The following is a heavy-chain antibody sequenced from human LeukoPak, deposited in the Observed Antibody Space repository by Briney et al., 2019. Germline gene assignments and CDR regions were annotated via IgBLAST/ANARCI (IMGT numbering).Heavy chain of an antibody. Sequence: GGSLRLSCAASGFTFSNFAMSWVGQAPGKGLEWVSAMSGSTGRTYYADSVKGRFTISRDNSKNTLYLQMNSLRAEDTAIYYCAKVMTNFYYYAMDVWGQGTTVTVSS. CDR3: AKVMTNFYYYAMDV. CDR1: GFTFSNFA. V-gene: IGHV3-23*01. J-gene: IGHJ6*02. CDR2: MSGSTGRT.